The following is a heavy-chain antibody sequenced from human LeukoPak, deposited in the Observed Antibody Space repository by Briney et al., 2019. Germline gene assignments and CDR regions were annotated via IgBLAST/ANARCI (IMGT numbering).Heavy chain of an antibody. CDR3: ARDSDYSRSYYYFDY. CDR2: INRDGTTK. CDR1: GFTFSSYW. J-gene: IGHJ4*02. Sequence: GGSLRLSCAASGFTFSSYWMTWVRQAPGKGLEWVANINRDGTTKNYVDSVQGRFTISRDNAKNSLYLQMNSLRAEDTAVYYCARDSDYSRSYYYFDYWGQGALVTVSS. V-gene: IGHV3-7*04. D-gene: IGHD6-13*01.